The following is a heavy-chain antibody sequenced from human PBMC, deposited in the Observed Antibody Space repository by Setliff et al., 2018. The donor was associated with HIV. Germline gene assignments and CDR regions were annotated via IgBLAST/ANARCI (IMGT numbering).Heavy chain of an antibody. D-gene: IGHD3-9*01. CDR2: IYASGST. CDR3: ARKYYDILTGIYYYMDV. CDR1: GGSFSSYH. J-gene: IGHJ6*03. V-gene: IGHV4-4*07. Sequence: SETLSLTCTVSGGSFSSYHWSWIRHRAGKGLEWIGHIYASGSTKYNPSLESRVPMSVDRSNNQFSLELTSVTAADTAVYYCARKYYDILTGIYYYMDVWGKGTTVTVSS.